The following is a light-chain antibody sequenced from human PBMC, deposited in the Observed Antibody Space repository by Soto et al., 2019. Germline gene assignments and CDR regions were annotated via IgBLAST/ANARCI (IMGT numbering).Light chain of an antibody. Sequence: DIVLMQSPSTLSLSPGERATLSCRASQSVSSNYLAWYQQRPGQAPRLLIYGASTRATGIPDRFSGSGSGTDFTLTISRLEPEDFAVYYCQQYVSSTRTFGQGTKVDIK. V-gene: IGKV3-20*01. CDR2: GAS. CDR1: QSVSSNY. CDR3: QQYVSSTRT. J-gene: IGKJ1*01.